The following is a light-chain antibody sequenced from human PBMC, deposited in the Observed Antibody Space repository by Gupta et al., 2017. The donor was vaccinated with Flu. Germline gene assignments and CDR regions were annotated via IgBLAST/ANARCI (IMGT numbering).Light chain of an antibody. V-gene: IGLV1-51*02. J-gene: IGLJ3*02. CDR3: GTWDSSLSAGGV. CDR1: SSNIGNNY. CDR2: EDN. Sequence: QSVLTQPPSVSAPPGQKVTISCSGSSSNIGNNYVSWSQQFPGTAPKLLIYEDNKRPSGIPDRFSGSKSGTSATLGITGLQTGDEADYYCGTWDSSLSAGGVFGGGTKLTVL.